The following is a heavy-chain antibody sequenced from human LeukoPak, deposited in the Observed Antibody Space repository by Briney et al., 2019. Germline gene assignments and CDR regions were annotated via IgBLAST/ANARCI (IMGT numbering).Heavy chain of an antibody. V-gene: IGHV3-30*03. D-gene: IGHD2-21*02. Sequence: PRRSLRLSCAASGFTFSSYGMHWVRQAPGKGLEWVAVISYDGSNKYYADSVKGRFTISRDNSKNTLYLQMNSLRAEDTAVYYCARPYCGGDCYSDYWGQGTLVTVSS. CDR1: GFTFSSYG. CDR3: ARPYCGGDCYSDY. J-gene: IGHJ4*02. CDR2: ISYDGSNK.